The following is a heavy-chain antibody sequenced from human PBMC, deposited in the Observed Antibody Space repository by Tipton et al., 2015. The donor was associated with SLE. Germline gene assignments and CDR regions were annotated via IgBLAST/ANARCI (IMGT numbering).Heavy chain of an antibody. V-gene: IGHV3-9*01. CDR2: ISWNSNSI. CDR3: AKDRSSSSWYYYYGMDV. Sequence: AVSGFSFDDYAMHWVRQAPGKGLEWVSGISWNSNSIGYADSVKGRFTMSRDNAKNSLYLQMNSLRGEDTALYFCAKDRSSSSWYYYYGMDVWGQGTTVTVSS. D-gene: IGHD6-13*01. J-gene: IGHJ6*02. CDR1: GFSFDDYA.